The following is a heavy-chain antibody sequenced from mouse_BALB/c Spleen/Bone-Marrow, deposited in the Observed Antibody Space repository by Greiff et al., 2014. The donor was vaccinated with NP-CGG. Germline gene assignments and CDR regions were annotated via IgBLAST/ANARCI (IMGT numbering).Heavy chain of an antibody. CDR2: IYPGDGDT. J-gene: IGHJ2*01. D-gene: IGHD3-2*02. CDR3: ARGYPSDY. V-gene: IGHV1-87*01. CDR1: GYTFTSYW. Sequence: QVQLQQSGAELARPGASVKLSCKASGYTFTSYWMQWVKQRPGQGLEWTGAIYPGDGDTRYTQKFKGKATLTADKSSSTAYMQLSSLASEDSAVYYCARGYPSDYWGQGTTLTVSS.